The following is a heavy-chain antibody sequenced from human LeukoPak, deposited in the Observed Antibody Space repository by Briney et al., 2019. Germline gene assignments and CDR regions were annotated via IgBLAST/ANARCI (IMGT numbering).Heavy chain of an antibody. J-gene: IGHJ6*03. V-gene: IGHV3-7*01. CDR1: DFSFSNYW. CDR2: IKFDGSQT. CDR3: ARRKGYFGGYGDNYYLDL. D-gene: IGHD3-16*01. Sequence: AGSLRLSCTASDFSFSNYWMTWVRQAPGKGLEWAANIKFDGSQTYYVDSVKGRFTVSRDNAKDSLYLLMNNLRADDTAVYYCARRKGYFGGYGDNYYLDLWGKGTPVSVSS.